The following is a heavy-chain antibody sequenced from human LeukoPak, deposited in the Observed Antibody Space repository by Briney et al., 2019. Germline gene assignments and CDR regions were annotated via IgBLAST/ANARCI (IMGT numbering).Heavy chain of an antibody. V-gene: IGHV3-21*01. CDR2: ISSSSCYI. D-gene: IGHD1-26*01. Sequence: PGGSLRLSCAAPGFTFSSYSMNWVRQAPGKGLEWVSSISSSSCYIHSADSVRGRFTISRDNAKNSLFLQMNSLRAEDTAVYYCARDEWGDAFDIWGQGTMVTVFS. J-gene: IGHJ3*02. CDR1: GFTFSSYS. CDR3: ARDEWGDAFDI.